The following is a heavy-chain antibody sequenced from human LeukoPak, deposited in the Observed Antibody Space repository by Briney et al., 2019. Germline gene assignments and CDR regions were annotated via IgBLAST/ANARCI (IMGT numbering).Heavy chain of an antibody. CDR3: ATAVHDSSGYYYLHAFDI. D-gene: IGHD3-22*01. V-gene: IGHV1-69*06. Sequence: ASVNVSCKASGGTFSSYAISWVRQAPGQGLEWMGGIIPIFGTANYAQKFQGRVTITAHKSTSTAYMELSSLRSEDTAVYYCATAVHDSSGYYYLHAFDIWGQGTMVTVSS. CDR1: GGTFSSYA. CDR2: IIPIFGTA. J-gene: IGHJ3*02.